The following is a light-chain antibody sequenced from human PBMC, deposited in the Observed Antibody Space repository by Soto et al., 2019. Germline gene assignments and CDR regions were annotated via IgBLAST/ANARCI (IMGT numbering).Light chain of an antibody. J-gene: IGLJ1*01. CDR1: SSDVGGYNY. CDR3: RSYTSSSLDV. V-gene: IGLV2-14*01. Sequence: QSALTQPASVSGSPGQSITISCTGTSSDVGGYNYVSWYQQHPGKAPKLMIYDVSNRPSGVSNRFSGSKSGNTASLTISGLQAEDEADYYCRSYTSSSLDVFGTGTQVTVL. CDR2: DVS.